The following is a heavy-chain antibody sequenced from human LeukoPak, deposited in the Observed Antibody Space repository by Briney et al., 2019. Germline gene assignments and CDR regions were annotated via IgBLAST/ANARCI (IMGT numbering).Heavy chain of an antibody. CDR3: ARDHRDGYEFDY. CDR2: ISSSSTYI. V-gene: IGHV3-21*01. J-gene: IGHJ4*02. D-gene: IGHD5-24*01. CDR1: GFTFSSYS. Sequence: GGSLRLSCSASGFTFSSYSMNWVRQAPGKGLEWVSSISSSSTYIYYADSVKGRFTISRDNAKNSLYLRMNSLRAEDTAVYYCARDHRDGYEFDYWGQGTLVTVSS.